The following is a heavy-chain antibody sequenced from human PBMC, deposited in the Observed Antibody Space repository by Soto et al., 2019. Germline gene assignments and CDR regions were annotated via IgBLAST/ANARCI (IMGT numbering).Heavy chain of an antibody. J-gene: IGHJ4*02. V-gene: IGHV3-30*18. CDR1: GFTFSSYG. CDR2: VSYEGSNK. CDR3: AKEKRHSGYIIDS. Sequence: QVYLVESGGGVVQPGRSLRLSSEASGFTFSSYGMHWVRQAPGKGLEWVAFVSYEGSNKYYADSVKGRFTISKDNSKNTLNLQMNSLRAEDTAIYYCAKEKRHSGYIIDSWGQGTVVTVSS. D-gene: IGHD5-12*01.